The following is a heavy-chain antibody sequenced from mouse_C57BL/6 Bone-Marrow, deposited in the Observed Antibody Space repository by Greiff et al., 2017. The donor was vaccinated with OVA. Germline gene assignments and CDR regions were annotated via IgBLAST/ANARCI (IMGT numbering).Heavy chain of an antibody. Sequence: EVKVVESGGGLVKPGGSLKLSCAASGFTFSSYAMSWVRQTPEKRLEWVATISDGGSYTYYPDNVKGRFTISRDNAKNNLYLQMSHLKSEDTAMYYCARAPTGTDDYWGQGTTLTVSS. D-gene: IGHD4-1*02. CDR2: ISDGGSYT. CDR1: GFTFSSYA. V-gene: IGHV5-4*03. J-gene: IGHJ2*01. CDR3: ARAPTGTDDY.